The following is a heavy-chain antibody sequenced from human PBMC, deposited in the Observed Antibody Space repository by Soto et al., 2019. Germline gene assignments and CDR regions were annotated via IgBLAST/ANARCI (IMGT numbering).Heavy chain of an antibody. D-gene: IGHD3-10*01. CDR1: GYMFTSYN. Sequence: QVQLVQSGAEVKKPGASVKVSCKASGYMFTSYNIYWVRQATGQGLEWMGWVNPNSGDTGYAQKFQGRVTLTRNTSLRTTYMELSSLRFEDTAVYYCARNVYGSGIRFGMDVWGQGTTVTVSS. CDR3: ARNVYGSGIRFGMDV. CDR2: VNPNSGDT. J-gene: IGHJ6*02. V-gene: IGHV1-8*01.